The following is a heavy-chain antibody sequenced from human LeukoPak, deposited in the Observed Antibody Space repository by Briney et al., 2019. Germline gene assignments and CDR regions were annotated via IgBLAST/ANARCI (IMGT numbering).Heavy chain of an antibody. CDR1: GFTFSSYA. Sequence: PGGSLRLSCAASGFTFSSYAMHWVRQAPGKGLEWVAVISYDGSNKYYADSVKGRFTISRDNSKNTLYLQMNSLRAEDTAVYYCAKHPNFWSDYWGQGTLVTVSS. J-gene: IGHJ4*02. V-gene: IGHV3-30-3*02. CDR3: AKHPNFWSDY. CDR2: ISYDGSNK. D-gene: IGHD3-3*01.